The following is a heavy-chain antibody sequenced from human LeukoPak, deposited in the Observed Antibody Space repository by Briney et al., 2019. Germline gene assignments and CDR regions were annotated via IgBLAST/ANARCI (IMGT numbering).Heavy chain of an antibody. J-gene: IGHJ4*02. D-gene: IGHD3-10*01. CDR3: ARDTSFGAGRTFAY. Sequence: SETLSLTCSVSGGSISSGSYYWSWLRQPAGKGLEWIGRFYTSGSTNYNHSLKSRVTISLDTSTNQVSLKLSSVTAADTAVYYCARDTSFGAGRTFAYWGQGTLVTVSS. CDR1: GGSISSGSYY. V-gene: IGHV4-61*02. CDR2: FYTSGST.